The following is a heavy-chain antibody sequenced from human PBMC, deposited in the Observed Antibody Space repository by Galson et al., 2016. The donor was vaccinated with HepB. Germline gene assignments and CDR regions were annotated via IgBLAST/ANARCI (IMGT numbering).Heavy chain of an antibody. Sequence: SLRLSCAASGFSFSSYAMHWVRQAPGKGLDWVAVISHDGNHIYYADSVKGRFTISRDNSKNTLFLQMNSLTTDDTALFFCSGGGIGYSGYDFPVWGPGTLVTVSS. CDR3: SGGGIGYSGYDFPV. CDR2: ISHDGNHI. CDR1: GFSFSSYA. D-gene: IGHD5-12*01. V-gene: IGHV3-30*04. J-gene: IGHJ4*02.